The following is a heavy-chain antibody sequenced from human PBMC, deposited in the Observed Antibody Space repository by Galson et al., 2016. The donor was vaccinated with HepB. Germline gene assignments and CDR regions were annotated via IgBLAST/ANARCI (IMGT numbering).Heavy chain of an antibody. D-gene: IGHD4-23*01. CDR2: INPSAGTT. V-gene: IGHV1-46*01. Sequence: SVKVSCKASGYTFTSYYIHWVRQAPGQGLEWMGIINPSAGTTSYAQRFQGRITMTRDKSTNTVYMELSSLRSEDTAVYYCARPGNDYGGHWGRPLIYYYGMDVWGQGTTVTVSS. CDR1: GYTFTSYY. CDR3: ARPGNDYGGHWGRPLIYYYGMDV. J-gene: IGHJ6*02.